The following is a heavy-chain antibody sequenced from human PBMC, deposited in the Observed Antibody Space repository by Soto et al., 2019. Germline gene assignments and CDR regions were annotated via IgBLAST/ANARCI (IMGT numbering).Heavy chain of an antibody. V-gene: IGHV3-23*01. CDR1: GFTFTDYA. CDR2: ISGSGGST. Sequence: PGGSLRLSCAASGFTFTDYAISWVRQAPGKGLEWVSTISGSGGSTYYTDSVKGRFTISRDNSKNTLYLQMNSLRAEDTAVYYCANGWDLYFSYWGKGTLVTVSS. D-gene: IGHD1-26*01. CDR3: ANGWDLYFSY. J-gene: IGHJ4*02.